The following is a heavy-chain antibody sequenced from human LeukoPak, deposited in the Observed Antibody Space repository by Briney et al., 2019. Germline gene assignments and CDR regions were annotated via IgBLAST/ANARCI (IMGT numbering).Heavy chain of an antibody. D-gene: IGHD6-19*01. Sequence: ASVKVSCKASGYTFINYYMHWVRQAPGQGLEWMGIINPSGGRTGYAQKFQGRVTMTRDTSTSTVYMELSSLRSEDTAVYYCARDPNYGRSDWYYFDYWGQGTLVTVSS. J-gene: IGHJ4*02. CDR2: INPSGGRT. V-gene: IGHV1-46*01. CDR1: GYTFINYY. CDR3: ARDPNYGRSDWYYFDY.